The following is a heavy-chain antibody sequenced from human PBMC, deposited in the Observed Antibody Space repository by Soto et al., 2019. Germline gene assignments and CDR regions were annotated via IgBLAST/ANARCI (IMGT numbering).Heavy chain of an antibody. CDR3: ARLFDYRETYNWLDP. CDR2: IIPIFGTA. J-gene: IGHJ5*02. D-gene: IGHD4-17*01. Sequence: QVQLVQSGAEVKKPGSSVKVSCKASGGSFSSYAVSWVRQAPGQGLEWMGGIIPIFGTADYAQKFQGRVTITADESTSAVYMELRSLRFEDTAVYYCARLFDYRETYNWLDPWGQGTLVTVSS. V-gene: IGHV1-69*12. CDR1: GGSFSSYA.